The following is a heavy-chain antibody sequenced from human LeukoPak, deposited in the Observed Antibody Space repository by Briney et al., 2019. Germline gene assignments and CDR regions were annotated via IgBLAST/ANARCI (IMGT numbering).Heavy chain of an antibody. Sequence: PSETLSLTCTVSGGSISSGSYYWSWIRQPAGKGLEWIGRIYTSGSTNYNPSLKSRVTISVDTSKNQFSLKLSSVTAADTAVYYCARELWFGEFPGWFDPWGQGTLVTVSS. CDR1: GGSISSGSYY. CDR3: ARELWFGEFPGWFDP. CDR2: IYTSGST. D-gene: IGHD3-10*01. J-gene: IGHJ5*02. V-gene: IGHV4-61*02.